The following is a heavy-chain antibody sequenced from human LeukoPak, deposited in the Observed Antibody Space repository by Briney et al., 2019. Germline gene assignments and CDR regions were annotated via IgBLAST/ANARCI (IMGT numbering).Heavy chain of an antibody. CDR2: INSDGSST. V-gene: IGHV3-74*01. CDR1: GFTFSSYW. Sequence: PGGSLRLSCAASGFTFSSYWMHWVRQAPGKGLVWVSRINSDGSSTNYADSVKGRFTISRDNAKNTLYLQMNSLSAEETALYLFARDPPRGYSGYGIDYWGQGTLVTVSS. J-gene: IGHJ4*02. CDR3: ARDPPRGYSGYGIDY. D-gene: IGHD5-12*01.